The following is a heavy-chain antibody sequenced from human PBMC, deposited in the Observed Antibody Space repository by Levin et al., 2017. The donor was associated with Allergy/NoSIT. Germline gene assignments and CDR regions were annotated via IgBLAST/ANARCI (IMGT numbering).Heavy chain of an antibody. CDR2: SSSRRSTI. Sequence: GGSLRLSCAASGFIFSSYSMNWVRQAPGKGLEWVSYSSSRRSTIQYADSVKGRFTISRDNAKNSLYLQMNSLRAEDTAVYYCARDSTSGSSWFSDYYYYGMDVWGQGTTVTVSS. CDR3: ARDSTSGSSWFSDYYYYGMDV. J-gene: IGHJ6*02. CDR1: GFIFSSYS. D-gene: IGHD6-13*01. V-gene: IGHV3-48*01.